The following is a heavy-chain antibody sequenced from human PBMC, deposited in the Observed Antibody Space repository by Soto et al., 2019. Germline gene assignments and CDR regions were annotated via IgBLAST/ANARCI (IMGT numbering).Heavy chain of an antibody. CDR3: ARGLSGMYSSGLYYFVY. V-gene: IGHV4-34*01. CDR1: GGSFSGYY. J-gene: IGHJ4*01. D-gene: IGHD6-19*01. Sequence: PTETLSLTCAVYGGSFSGYYWRWIRQPPGKGLEWIGEINHSGSTNYNPSLKSRVTISVDTSKNQFSLKLSSVTAADTAVYYCARGLSGMYSSGLYYFVYWCQGTLVTVSS. CDR2: INHSGST.